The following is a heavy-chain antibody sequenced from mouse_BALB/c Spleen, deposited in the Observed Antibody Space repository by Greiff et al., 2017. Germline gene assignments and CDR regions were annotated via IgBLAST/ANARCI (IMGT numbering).Heavy chain of an antibody. D-gene: IGHD1-1*01. Sequence: VQLQQSGAELARPGASVKMSCKASGYTFTSYTMHWVKQRPGQGLEWIGYINPSSGYTNYNQKFKDKATLTADKSSSTAYMQLSSLTSEDSAVYYCARGYYYGSSYVPFDYWGQGTTLTVSS. J-gene: IGHJ2*01. CDR1: GYTFTSYT. V-gene: IGHV1-4*01. CDR3: ARGYYYGSSYVPFDY. CDR2: INPSSGYT.